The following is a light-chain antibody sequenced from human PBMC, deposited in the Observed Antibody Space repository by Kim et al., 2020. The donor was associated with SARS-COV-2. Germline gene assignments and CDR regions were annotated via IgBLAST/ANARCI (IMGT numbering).Light chain of an antibody. CDR2: DVS. J-gene: IGLJ2*01. CDR3: SSYTSSSTLEVV. CDR1: SSDVGGYNY. Sequence: ITISCTGTSSDVGGYNYVSWYQQHPGKAPRLMIYDVSKRPSGVSNRFSGSKSGNTASLTISGLQAEDEADYYCSSYTSSSTLEVVFGGGTQLTVL. V-gene: IGLV2-14*04.